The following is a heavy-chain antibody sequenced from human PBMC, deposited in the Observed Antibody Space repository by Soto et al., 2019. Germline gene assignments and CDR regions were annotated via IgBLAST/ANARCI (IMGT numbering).Heavy chain of an antibody. Sequence: QVQLVQSGAEVKKPGSSVKVSCKAYGGTFSSYAISWVRQAPGQGREWMGGIMTIFGTANYAQKFQGRVTITADESTSTAYMELSSLRSEDKAVYYCARDGGPADIADPDRDYYYGMDVWGQGTTVTVSS. CDR1: GGTFSSYA. CDR3: ARDGGPADIADPDRDYYYGMDV. D-gene: IGHD2-2*01. CDR2: IMTIFGTA. V-gene: IGHV1-69*01. J-gene: IGHJ6*02.